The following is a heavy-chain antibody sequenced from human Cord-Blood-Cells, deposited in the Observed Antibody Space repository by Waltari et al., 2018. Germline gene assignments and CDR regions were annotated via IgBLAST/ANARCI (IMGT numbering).Heavy chain of an antibody. CDR1: GFTCSSYA. V-gene: IGHV3-30*04. Sequence: QVQLVESGGGVVQPGRSLRLSCAASGFTCSSYAIHWVRQAPGKGLEWVAVISYDGSNKYYADSVKGRFTISRDNSKNTLYLQMNSLRAEDTAVYYCARASRAAGFDYWGQGTLVTVSS. D-gene: IGHD6-13*01. J-gene: IGHJ4*02. CDR3: ARASRAAGFDY. CDR2: ISYDGSNK.